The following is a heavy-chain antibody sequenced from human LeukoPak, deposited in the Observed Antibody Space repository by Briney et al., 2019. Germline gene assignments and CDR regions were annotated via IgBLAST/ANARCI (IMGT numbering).Heavy chain of an antibody. Sequence: GGSLRLSCAASGLTFSNAWMSWVRQAPGKGLEWVSYISSSSSTIYYADSVKGRFTISRDNAKNTLYLQMNSLRAEDTAVYYCARVPGGNSYYYYMDVWGKGTTVTVSS. CDR1: GLTFSNAW. D-gene: IGHD2-15*01. J-gene: IGHJ6*03. CDR3: ARVPGGNSYYYYMDV. V-gene: IGHV3-48*04. CDR2: ISSSSSTI.